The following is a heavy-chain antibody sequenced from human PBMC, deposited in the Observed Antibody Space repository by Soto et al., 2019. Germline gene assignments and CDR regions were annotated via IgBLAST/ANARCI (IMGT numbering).Heavy chain of an antibody. Sequence: GGSLRLSCAGSGCKFSAYAMSWVRQAPGKGLEWVSSISASAITTYNTDSVRGRFTISRDNSRNTVYLQMNSLRAEDTAVYFCAKPPGFNNVVPAYFDYWGGGTRVTVSS. CDR3: AKPPGFNNVVPAYFDY. D-gene: IGHD2-15*01. J-gene: IGHJ4*02. CDR1: GCKFSAYA. CDR2: ISASAITT. V-gene: IGHV3-23*01.